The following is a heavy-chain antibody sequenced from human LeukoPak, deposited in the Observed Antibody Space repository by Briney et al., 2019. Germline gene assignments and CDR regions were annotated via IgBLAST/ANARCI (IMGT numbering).Heavy chain of an antibody. CDR2: IYYSGST. J-gene: IGHJ5*02. CDR1: GVSISSSTYY. D-gene: IGHD3-10*01. V-gene: IGHV4-39*07. Sequence: SETLSLTCTVSGVSISSSTYYWGWIRQPPGKGLEWIGSIYYSGSTFYNPSLKSRVTISVDTSKNQFSLKLSSVTAADTAVYYCARVTEADYYGSGSSFDPWGQGTLVTVSS. CDR3: ARVTEADYYGSGSSFDP.